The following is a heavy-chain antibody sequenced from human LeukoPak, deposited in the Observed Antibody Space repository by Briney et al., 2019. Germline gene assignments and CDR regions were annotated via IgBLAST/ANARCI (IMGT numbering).Heavy chain of an antibody. Sequence: ASVKVSCKASGYTFTSYAMNWVRQAPGQGLEWMGWINTDTGNPTYAQGFTGRFVFSLETSVSTAYLQISSLKAEDTAVYYCARRAADYYDSSGYYSKYWGQGTLVTVSS. J-gene: IGHJ4*02. V-gene: IGHV7-4-1*02. CDR2: INTDTGNP. CDR3: ARRAADYYDSSGYYSKY. CDR1: GYTFTSYA. D-gene: IGHD3-22*01.